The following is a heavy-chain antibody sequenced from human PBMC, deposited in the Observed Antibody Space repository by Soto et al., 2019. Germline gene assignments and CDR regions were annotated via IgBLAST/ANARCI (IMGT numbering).Heavy chain of an antibody. Sequence: GGSVRLSCAASGVTFSSYAMSWVRQAPGKGLEWVSAISGSGGSTYYADSVKGRFTISRDNSKNTLYLQMNSLRAEDTAVYYCAKSRDTAMDSAILYYYYGMDVWGQGTTVTVS. CDR3: AKSRDTAMDSAILYYYYGMDV. CDR2: ISGSGGST. V-gene: IGHV3-23*01. J-gene: IGHJ6*02. CDR1: GVTFSSYA. D-gene: IGHD5-18*01.